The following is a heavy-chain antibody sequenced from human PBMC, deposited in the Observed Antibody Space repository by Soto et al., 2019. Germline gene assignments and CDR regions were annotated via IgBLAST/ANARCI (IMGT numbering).Heavy chain of an antibody. Sequence: EVQLLESGGGLVQPGGSLRLSCAASGFTFSSYAMSWVRQAPGKGLEWVSAISGSGGSTYYADSVKGRFTISRDNSKNTLYLQMNSLRAEDTAVYYCAKDLSRYCSGGSCLGVYWGQGTPVTVSS. CDR1: GFTFSSYA. D-gene: IGHD2-15*01. CDR3: AKDLSRYCSGGSCLGVY. V-gene: IGHV3-23*01. J-gene: IGHJ4*02. CDR2: ISGSGGST.